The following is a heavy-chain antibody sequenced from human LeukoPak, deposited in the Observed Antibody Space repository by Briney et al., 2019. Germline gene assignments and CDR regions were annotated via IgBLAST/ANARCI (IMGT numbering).Heavy chain of an antibody. D-gene: IGHD5-18*01. CDR2: IYHNGNT. J-gene: IGHJ4*02. V-gene: IGHV4-30-2*01. Sequence: PSETLSLTCTVSGGSISSGGYYWSWIRQPPGKGLEWIGYIYHNGNTYYSPSLKSRVTISVDRSKNQLSLKLSSVTAADTAMYYCASGGYSYGFDYWGQGTLVTVSS. CDR1: GGSISSGGYY. CDR3: ASGGYSYGFDY.